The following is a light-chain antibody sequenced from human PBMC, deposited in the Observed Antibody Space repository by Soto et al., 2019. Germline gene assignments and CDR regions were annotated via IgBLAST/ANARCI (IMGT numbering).Light chain of an antibody. CDR2: GAS. J-gene: IGKJ5*01. Sequence: IVMTQSQSTLSVSPGGRATPSCRASQSVSSNLAWYQQKPPQAPRLFXYGASARATGIPARFTGSGSATEFTPTISSLQSEDFAVYYCQQYNNWPPITFGQGTRLEIK. V-gene: IGKV3-15*01. CDR3: QQYNNWPPIT. CDR1: QSVSSN.